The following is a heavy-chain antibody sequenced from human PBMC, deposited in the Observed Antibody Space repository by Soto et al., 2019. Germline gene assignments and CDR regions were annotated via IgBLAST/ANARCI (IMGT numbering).Heavy chain of an antibody. Sequence: SETLSLTCTVSGASITGSFLWSWIRQPAGKGLEWIGRFSLSGTTNYNPSLRSRVTMSADVSKNQFSLRLTSVTAADTALYYCARGMTPPGAPAWYYFDSWGQGTLVTVSS. CDR2: FSLSGTT. CDR1: GASITGSFL. V-gene: IGHV4-4*07. D-gene: IGHD2-8*02. J-gene: IGHJ4*02. CDR3: ARGMTPPGAPAWYYFDS.